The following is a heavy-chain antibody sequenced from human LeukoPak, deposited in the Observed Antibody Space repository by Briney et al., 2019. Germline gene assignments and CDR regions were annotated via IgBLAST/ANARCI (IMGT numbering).Heavy chain of an antibody. CDR1: ALTFSRHV. D-gene: IGHD4-17*01. CDR2: ISGYDDST. Sequence: GGSLRLSCASSALTFSRHVINWVRQAPGKGLEWVSAISGYDDSTFYADSVKGRFSISRDNSKNTLYLQMNSLRAEDTAVYYCANADYGDYHYYYGMDVWGQGTTVTVSS. V-gene: IGHV3-23*01. J-gene: IGHJ6*02. CDR3: ANADYGDYHYYYGMDV.